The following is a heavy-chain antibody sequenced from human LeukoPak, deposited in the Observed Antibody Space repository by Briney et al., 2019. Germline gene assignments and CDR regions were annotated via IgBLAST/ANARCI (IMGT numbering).Heavy chain of an antibody. CDR3: AREVVPALTDAFDI. CDR1: GGSISSGSYY. J-gene: IGHJ3*02. D-gene: IGHD2-2*01. Sequence: PSETLSLTCTVSGGSISSGSYYWSWIRQPAGKGLEWIGYIYYSGSTYYNPSLKSRVTISVDTSKNQFSLKLSSVTAADTAVYYCAREVVPALTDAFDIWGQGTMVTVSS. V-gene: IGHV4-30-4*08. CDR2: IYYSGST.